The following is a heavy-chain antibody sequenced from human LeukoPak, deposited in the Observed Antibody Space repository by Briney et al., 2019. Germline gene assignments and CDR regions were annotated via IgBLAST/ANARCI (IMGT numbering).Heavy chain of an antibody. V-gene: IGHV3-30*18. D-gene: IGHD6-19*01. CDR1: GFTFSSYG. J-gene: IGHJ4*02. CDR3: AKGASDWYIDY. Sequence: PGRSLRLSCAASGFTFSSYGMYWVRQAPGKGLEWVAVTSSDESERFYADSVKRRFTISRDNSKNTLYLQMNSLRAGDTALYYCAKGASDWYIDYWGQGTLVTVSS. CDR2: TSSDESER.